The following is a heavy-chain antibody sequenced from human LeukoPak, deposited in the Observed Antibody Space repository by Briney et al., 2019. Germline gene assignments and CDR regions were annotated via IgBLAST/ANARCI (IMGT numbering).Heavy chain of an antibody. CDR1: GYTFTSYY. CDR2: ISAYNGNT. D-gene: IGHD6-19*01. J-gene: IGHJ4*02. V-gene: IGHV1-18*04. Sequence: GASVKDSCKASGYTFTSYYMHWVRQAPGQGLEWMGWISAYNGNTNYAQKLQGRVTMTTDTSTSTAYMELRSLRSDDTAVYYCARAYSSGWYGVGHYFDYWGQGTLVTVSS. CDR3: ARAYSSGWYGVGHYFDY.